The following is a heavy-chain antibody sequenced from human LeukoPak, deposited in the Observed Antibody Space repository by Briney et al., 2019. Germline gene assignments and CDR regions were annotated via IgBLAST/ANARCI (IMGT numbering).Heavy chain of an antibody. D-gene: IGHD3-16*01. CDR3: TTKGLYYFAY. CDR1: GYTLIEWS. CDR2: FDPEDRET. J-gene: IGHJ4*02. V-gene: IGHV1-24*01. Sequence: ASVKVSCKVSGYTLIEWSMQWVGQAPGKGREGMGGFDPEDRETIYAQKFQGKVTMTEETSTHTAYMQLSSLRSDDTAVYYCTTKGLYYFAYWGQGTLVTVSS.